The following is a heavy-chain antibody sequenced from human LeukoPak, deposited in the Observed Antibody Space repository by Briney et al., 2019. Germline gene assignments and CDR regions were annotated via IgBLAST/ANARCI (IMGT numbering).Heavy chain of an antibody. CDR1: GFTFDDYA. Sequence: GGSLRLSCAASGFTFDDYAMHWVRQAPGKGLEWVSGISWNSGSIGYTDSVKGRFTISRDNAKNSLYLQMNSLRAEDTALYYCAKSGSGSYYGFFDYWGQGTLVTVSS. CDR3: AKSGSGSYYGFFDY. J-gene: IGHJ4*02. V-gene: IGHV3-9*01. D-gene: IGHD1-26*01. CDR2: ISWNSGSI.